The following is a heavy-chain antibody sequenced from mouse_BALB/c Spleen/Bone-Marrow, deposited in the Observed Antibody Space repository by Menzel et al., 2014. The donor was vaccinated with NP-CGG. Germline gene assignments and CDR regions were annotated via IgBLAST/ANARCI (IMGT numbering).Heavy chain of an antibody. J-gene: IGHJ2*01. CDR2: IDPANGNT. Sequence: EVQLVESGAELVKPGASVKLSCTASGFNIKDTYMHWVKQRPEQGLEWIGRIDPANGNTKYDPKFQGKATITADTSSNTAYLQLSSLTSEHTAVYYCASYYYGHYFDYWGQGTTLTVSS. V-gene: IGHV14-3*02. CDR1: GFNIKDTY. D-gene: IGHD1-1*01. CDR3: ASYYYGHYFDY.